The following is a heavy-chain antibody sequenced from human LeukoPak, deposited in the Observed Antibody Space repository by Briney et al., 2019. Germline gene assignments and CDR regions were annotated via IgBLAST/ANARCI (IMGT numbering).Heavy chain of an antibody. CDR1: GFTFTSRSA. CDR2: IVVDSDNT. Sequence: SVKVSCKASGFTFTSRSAVQWVRQARGQRLEWIGWIVVDSDNTNYAENFQERVTIIRDMSASISYMELSSLRSEDTAVYFCAAPYTSSWFDLWGQGTLVTVSS. J-gene: IGHJ5*02. CDR3: AAPYTSSWFDL. V-gene: IGHV1-58*01. D-gene: IGHD6-13*01.